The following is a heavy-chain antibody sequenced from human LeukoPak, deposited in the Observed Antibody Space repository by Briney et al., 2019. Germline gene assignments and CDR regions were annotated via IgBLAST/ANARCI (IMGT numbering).Heavy chain of an antibody. D-gene: IGHD2-2*01. Sequence: GGSLRLSCAASGFTFSSYATNWVRQAPGKGLEWVSIIRGSGGSTYYADSVKGRFTISRDNSKNTLYLQMNSLRADDTATYYCAKGVVSVATRGGFDYWGQGTLVTVSS. V-gene: IGHV3-23*01. J-gene: IGHJ4*02. CDR3: AKGVVSVATRGGFDY. CDR2: IRGSGGST. CDR1: GFTFSSYA.